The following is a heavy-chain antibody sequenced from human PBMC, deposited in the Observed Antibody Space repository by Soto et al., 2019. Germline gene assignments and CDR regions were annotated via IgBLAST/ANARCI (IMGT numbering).Heavy chain of an antibody. CDR2: ISSSSSYI. D-gene: IGHD6-6*01. CDR1: GFTFSSYS. J-gene: IGHJ6*02. V-gene: IGHV3-21*01. CDR3: ARDASIAARTIYYYYGMDV. Sequence: GVSLRLSCAASGFTFSSYSMNWVRQAPGQGLDWVSSISSSSSYIYYADSVKGRFTISRDNAKNSLYLQMHSLRAEDTAVYYCARDASIAARTIYYYYGMDVWGQGTTVTVSS.